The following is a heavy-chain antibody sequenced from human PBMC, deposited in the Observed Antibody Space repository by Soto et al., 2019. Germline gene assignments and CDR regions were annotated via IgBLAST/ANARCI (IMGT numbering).Heavy chain of an antibody. CDR1: GFTFSTYA. V-gene: IGHV3-23*01. J-gene: IGHJ4*02. CDR3: ARGLGYCSSTSCYIWFDY. CDR2: ISGSGGST. Sequence: EVHLLESGGGLVQPGGSLRLSCPASGFTFSTYAMSWVRQAPGKGLEWVSAISGSGGSTYYADPVKGRFTISRDNSKNTLYLQMNSLRAEDTAVHYCARGLGYCSSTSCYIWFDYWGQGTLVTVSS. D-gene: IGHD2-2*02.